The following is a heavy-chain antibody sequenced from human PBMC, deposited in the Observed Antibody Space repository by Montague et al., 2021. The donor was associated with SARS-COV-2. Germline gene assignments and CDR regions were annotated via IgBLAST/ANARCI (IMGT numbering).Heavy chain of an antibody. Sequence: SETLSLTCTVSGGSITTTIHYWGWFRQPPGKGPEWIGSIYYSWYTHYNPSLKTRLTLSVDTSTNQFSLKLSSVTAAGTAVYHCARLGPGPQGEESWGQGTVVSVAS. D-gene: IGHD3-16*01. CDR2: IYYSWYT. CDR1: GGSITTTIHY. V-gene: IGHV4-39*01. CDR3: ARLGPGPQGEES. J-gene: IGHJ5*02.